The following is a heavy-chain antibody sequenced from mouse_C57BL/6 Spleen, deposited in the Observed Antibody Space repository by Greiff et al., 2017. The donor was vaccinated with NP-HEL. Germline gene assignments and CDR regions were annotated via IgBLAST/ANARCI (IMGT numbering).Heavy chain of an antibody. CDR3: ARPLYDGYYVPFDY. J-gene: IGHJ2*01. CDR2: IDPSDSET. CDR1: GYTFTSYW. V-gene: IGHV1-52*01. Sequence: QVQLQQPGAELVRPGSSVKLSCKASGYTFTSYWMHWVKQRPIQGLEWIGNIDPSDSETHYNQKFKDKATLTVDKSSSTAYMQLSSLTSEDSAVYYCARPLYDGYYVPFDYWGQGTTLTVSS. D-gene: IGHD2-3*01.